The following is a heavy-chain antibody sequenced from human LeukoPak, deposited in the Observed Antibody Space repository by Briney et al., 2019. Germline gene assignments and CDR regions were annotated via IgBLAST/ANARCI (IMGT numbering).Heavy chain of an antibody. Sequence: ASVKVSCKASGYTFSSYGIAWVRQAPGQGLEWMGWISGYNGNTNYAQKLQGRVSMTTDTSTTTAYMELRSLTSDDTALYYCARSSLGTITAGPFDYWGQGTLVTVSS. V-gene: IGHV1-18*01. CDR3: ARSSLGTITAGPFDY. D-gene: IGHD5-12*01. J-gene: IGHJ4*02. CDR2: ISGYNGNT. CDR1: GYTFSSYG.